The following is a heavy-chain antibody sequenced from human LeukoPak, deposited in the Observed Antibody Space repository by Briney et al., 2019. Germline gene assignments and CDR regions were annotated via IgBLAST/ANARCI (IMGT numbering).Heavy chain of an antibody. D-gene: IGHD2-8*01. J-gene: IGHJ4*02. V-gene: IGHV3-21*01. CDR3: ARDHGYCTNGVCRYFDY. CDR1: GFTFSSYA. CDR2: ISSSSSYI. Sequence: GGSLRLSCAASGFTFSSYAMSWVRQAPGKGLEWVSSISSSSSYIYYADSVKGRFTISRDNAKSSLYLQMNSLRAEDTAVYYCARDHGYCTNGVCRYFDYWGQGTLVTVSS.